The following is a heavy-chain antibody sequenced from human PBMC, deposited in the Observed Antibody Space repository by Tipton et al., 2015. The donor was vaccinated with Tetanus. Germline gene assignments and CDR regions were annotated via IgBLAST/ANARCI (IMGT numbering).Heavy chain of an antibody. CDR3: ARLREIVSRSGWAFDY. CDR1: GGSFSGYL. Sequence: GLVKPSKTLSLTCSVSGGSFSGYLWSWVRQPSGKGLEWIGEINHSGTTNYNPSLKSRVTISVDTSKNQFSLKLRSVTAADTAVYFCARLREIVSRSGWAFDYWGQGILVTVSS. CDR2: INHSGTT. V-gene: IGHV4-34*01. D-gene: IGHD5/OR15-5a*01. J-gene: IGHJ4*02.